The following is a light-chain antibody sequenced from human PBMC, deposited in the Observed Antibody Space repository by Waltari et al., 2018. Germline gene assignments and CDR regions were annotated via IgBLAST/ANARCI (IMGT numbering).Light chain of an antibody. CDR1: SSDVGGSNY. J-gene: IGLJ2*01. CDR2: NVS. V-gene: IGLV2-14*03. Sequence: QSALTQPASVSGSPGQSITISCTGTSSDVGGSNYVSWHQQHPGKAPKILIFNVSKRPSGVSTRFSGSKSGNTASLTISGLQAEDEAAYYCASYTTSSTYVLFGGGTTLTVL. CDR3: ASYTTSSTYVL.